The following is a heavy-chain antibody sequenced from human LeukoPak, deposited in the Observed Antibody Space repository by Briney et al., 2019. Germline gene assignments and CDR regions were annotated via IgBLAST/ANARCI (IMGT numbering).Heavy chain of an antibody. D-gene: IGHD6-13*01. J-gene: IGHJ5*02. CDR3: AKGSSSWYFFDNWFDP. CDR1: RFTFSNYG. Sequence: GGSLRLSCAASRFTFSNYGMSWVRQAPGKGLEWVSAITGSGGTTYYADSMKGRFTISRDNSKNTLYLQMNSLRAEDTAVYYCAKGSSSWYFFDNWFDPWGQGTLVTVSS. CDR2: ITGSGGTT. V-gene: IGHV3-23*01.